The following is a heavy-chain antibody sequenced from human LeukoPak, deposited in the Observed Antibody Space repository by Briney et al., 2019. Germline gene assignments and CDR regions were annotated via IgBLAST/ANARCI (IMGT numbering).Heavy chain of an antibody. CDR2: INSDGSST. V-gene: IGHV3-74*01. CDR3: AKDRGVWAFDI. D-gene: IGHD3-10*01. CDR1: GFTFSSYW. J-gene: IGHJ3*02. Sequence: GGSLRLSCAAFGFTFSSYWMHWVRQAPGKGLVWVSRINSDGSSTSYADSVKGRFTISRDNSKNTLDLQMNSLRAEDTAVYYCAKDRGVWAFDIWGQGTMVTVSS.